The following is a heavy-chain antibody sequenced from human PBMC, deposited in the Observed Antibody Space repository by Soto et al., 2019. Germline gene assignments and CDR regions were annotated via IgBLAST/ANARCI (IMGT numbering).Heavy chain of an antibody. Sequence: KPSETLSLTCTVSGGSISSGGYYWSWIRQHPGKGLEWIGYIYYSGSTYYNPSLKSRVTISVDTSKNQFSLKLSSVTAADTAVYYCASSHCSSTSCHEDWFDPWGQGTLVTVSS. CDR1: GGSISSGGYY. CDR2: IYYSGST. D-gene: IGHD2-2*01. CDR3: ASSHCSSTSCHEDWFDP. J-gene: IGHJ5*02. V-gene: IGHV4-31*03.